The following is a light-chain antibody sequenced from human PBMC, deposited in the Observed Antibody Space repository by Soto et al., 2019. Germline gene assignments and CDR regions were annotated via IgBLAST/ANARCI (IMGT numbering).Light chain of an antibody. CDR3: QQYDNLP. Sequence: DIPMTQSPSSLSASVGDRVTITCQASQDISNYLNWYQQKPGKAPKLLIYDASNLETGVPSRFSGSGTGTDFTFTISSLQPEDIATYYCQQYDNLPLVQGTRLEIK. J-gene: IGKJ5*01. V-gene: IGKV1-33*01. CDR2: DAS. CDR1: QDISNY.